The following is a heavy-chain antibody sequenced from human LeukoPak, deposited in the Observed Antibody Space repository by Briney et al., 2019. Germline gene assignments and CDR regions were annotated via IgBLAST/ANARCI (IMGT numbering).Heavy chain of an antibody. CDR2: INHSGST. V-gene: IGHV4-34*01. D-gene: IGHD4-17*01. Sequence: SETLSLTCTVSGGSISSSYYWSWIRQPPGKGLEWIGEINHSGSTNYNPSLKSRVTISVDTSKNQFSLKLSSVTAADTAVYYCAAAVTTGVYWGQGTLVTVSS. J-gene: IGHJ4*02. CDR1: GGSISSSYY. CDR3: AAAVTTGVY.